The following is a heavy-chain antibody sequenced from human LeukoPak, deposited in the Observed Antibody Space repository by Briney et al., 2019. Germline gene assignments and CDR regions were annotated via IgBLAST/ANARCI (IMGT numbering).Heavy chain of an antibody. Sequence: GASVKVSCKASGYTFTGYYMHWVRQAPGQGLEWMGRINPNSGGTNYAQKFQGRVTMTRDTSISTAYMELSRLRSDDTAVYYCARLVAGIAVSGIDYWGREPWSPSPQ. CDR3: ARLVAGIAVSGIDY. CDR2: INPNSGGT. J-gene: IGHJ4*02. CDR1: GYTFTGYY. D-gene: IGHD6-19*01. V-gene: IGHV1-2*06.